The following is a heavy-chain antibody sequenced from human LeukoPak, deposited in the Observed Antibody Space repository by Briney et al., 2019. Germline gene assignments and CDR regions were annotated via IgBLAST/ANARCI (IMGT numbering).Heavy chain of an antibody. V-gene: IGHV3-7*03. D-gene: IGHD3-22*01. CDR2: IRQDGSEK. CDR3: ARDYYDSSGYSYDAFDI. CDR1: GFSFSSYW. Sequence: GGSLRLSCVASGFSFSSYWMSWVRQAPGKGLEWVANIRQDGSEKYYVDSVKGRFTISRDNAKNSLYLQMNSLRAEDTAVYYCARDYYDSSGYSYDAFDIWGQGRMVTVSS. J-gene: IGHJ3*02.